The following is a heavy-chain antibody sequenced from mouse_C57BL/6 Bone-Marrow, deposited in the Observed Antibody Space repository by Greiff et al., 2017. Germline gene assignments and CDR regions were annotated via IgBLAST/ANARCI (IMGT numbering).Heavy chain of an antibody. D-gene: IGHD2-2*01. V-gene: IGHV1-85*01. CDR2: IYPRDGST. CDR3: AREGVLGLRRGGYYYAMDY. CDR1: GYTFTSYD. Sequence: QVQLQQSGPELVKPGASVKLSCKASGYTFTSYDINWVKQRPGQGLEWIGWIYPRDGSTKYNEKFKGKATLTVDTSSSTAYMELHSLTSEDSAVYFCAREGVLGLRRGGYYYAMDYWGQGTSGTVSS. J-gene: IGHJ4*01.